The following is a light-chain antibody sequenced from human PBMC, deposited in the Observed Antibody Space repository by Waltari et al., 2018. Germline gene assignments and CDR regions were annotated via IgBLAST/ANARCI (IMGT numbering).Light chain of an antibody. J-gene: IGKJ4*01. Sequence: EIVLTQSPATLSLSPGERATLSCRASQSISTYLAWYQQKPGQAPRLLIYDASNTATDVPARFSGSGSGTDFTLTISRLEPEDFAVYYCQQRSNWPGGAFGGGTKIEIK. CDR2: DAS. V-gene: IGKV3-11*01. CDR1: QSISTY. CDR3: QQRSNWPGGA.